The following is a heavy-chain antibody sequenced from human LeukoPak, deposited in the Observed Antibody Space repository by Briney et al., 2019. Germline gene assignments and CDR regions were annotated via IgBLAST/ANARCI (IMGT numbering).Heavy chain of an antibody. CDR3: TKRGFYDSSGFSRFFQV. CDR1: GFTFSNYA. V-gene: IGHV3-23*01. D-gene: IGHD3-22*01. Sequence: GGSLRLSCAASGFTFSNYAMSWVRQAPGKGLEWVSRINSSGGSTYYADSVKGRFTISRDNSKNTLYLQMNSLRAEDTAVYYSTKRGFYDSSGFSRFFQVWGKGNLVAVS. J-gene: IGHJ1*01. CDR2: INSSGGST.